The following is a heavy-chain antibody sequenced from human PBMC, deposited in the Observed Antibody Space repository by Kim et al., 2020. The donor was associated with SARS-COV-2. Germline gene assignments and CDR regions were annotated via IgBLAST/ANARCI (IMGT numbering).Heavy chain of an antibody. V-gene: IGHV3-33*06. CDR3: AKGIRDGTDV. CDR2: NE. Sequence: NEFYADSVKGRFTISRDNSKNTLYLQMNSLRAEDTALYFCAKGIRDGTDVWGQGTTVTVSS. D-gene: IGHD3-10*01. J-gene: IGHJ6*02.